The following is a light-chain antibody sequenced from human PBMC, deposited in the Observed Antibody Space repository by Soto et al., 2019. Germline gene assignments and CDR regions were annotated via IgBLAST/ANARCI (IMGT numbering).Light chain of an antibody. V-gene: IGLV1-47*01. J-gene: IGLJ2*01. CDR2: RDN. Sequence: QSVLTQTPSVSGTPGQRVNISCSGSSSNIGRNYVYWYHQFPGTAPKLHIYRDNERPSGVPDRFSGSKSGTSASLAISGLRSGDEADYHCATWDDSLGGPVFGGGTKLTVL. CDR3: ATWDDSLGGPV. CDR1: SSNIGRNY.